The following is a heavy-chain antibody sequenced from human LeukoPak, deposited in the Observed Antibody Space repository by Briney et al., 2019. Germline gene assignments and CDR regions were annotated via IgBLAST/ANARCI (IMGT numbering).Heavy chain of an antibody. V-gene: IGHV4-39*01. D-gene: IGHD5-24*01. J-gene: IGHJ4*02. CDR1: GGSISSSSYY. Sequence: SETLSLTCSVSGGSISSSSYYWDWIRQPPGKGLEWIGGIYYSGNTYYNPSLKSRVTISVDTSKNQFSLKLSSMTAADTAVYYCARTPRNGYNSPYFDYWGQGTLVTVSS. CDR2: IYYSGNT. CDR3: ARTPRNGYNSPYFDY.